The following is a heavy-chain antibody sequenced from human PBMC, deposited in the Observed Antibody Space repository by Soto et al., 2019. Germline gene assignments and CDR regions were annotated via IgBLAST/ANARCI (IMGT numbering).Heavy chain of an antibody. Sequence: QVQLVQSGAEVKNPGSSVKVSCKASGGTFSRDAISWVRQAPGQGLEWMGGIIPMFGTAKYVQKFQGRLTITADESTTTAYMELRSLRSDDTAVYYCARGVVVVAASQSGWFDPWGQGTLVTVSS. D-gene: IGHD2-15*01. CDR3: ARGVVVVAASQSGWFDP. CDR1: GGTFSRDA. J-gene: IGHJ5*02. CDR2: IIPMFGTA. V-gene: IGHV1-69*01.